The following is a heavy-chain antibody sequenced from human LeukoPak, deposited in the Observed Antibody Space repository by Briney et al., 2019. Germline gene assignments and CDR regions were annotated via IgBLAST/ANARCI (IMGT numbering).Heavy chain of an antibody. CDR3: ARRVRSGSTWCFDP. V-gene: IGHV5-10-1*01. CDR2: IDPSDSYT. J-gene: IGHJ5*02. D-gene: IGHD6-19*01. Sequence: GESLKISCKGSGYSFTSHWISWVRQMPGKGLEWMGRIDPSDSYTNYSPSFQGHVTISVDKSISTAYPQWSSLKASDTAMYYCARRVRSGSTWCFDPWGQGTLVTVSS. CDR1: GYSFTSHW.